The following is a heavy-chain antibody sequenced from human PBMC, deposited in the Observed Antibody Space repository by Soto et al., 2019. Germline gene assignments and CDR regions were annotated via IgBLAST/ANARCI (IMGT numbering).Heavy chain of an antibody. CDR1: GYRFAGYG. CDR2: IDPSDSQT. V-gene: IGHV5-10-1*01. Sequence: PGESLKISCKGSGYRFAGYGFTWVRQKPGKGLEWMGRIDPSDSQTYYSPSFRGHVTISVTKSITTVFLQWSSLRASDTAMYYCARQIYDSDTGPNFQYYFDSWGQGTPVTVSS. CDR3: ARQIYDSDTGPNFQYYFDS. J-gene: IGHJ4*02. D-gene: IGHD3-22*01.